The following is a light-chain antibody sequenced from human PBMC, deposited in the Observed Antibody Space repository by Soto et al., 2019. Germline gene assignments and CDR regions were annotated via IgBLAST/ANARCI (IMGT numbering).Light chain of an antibody. J-gene: IGKJ1*01. Sequence: ELVLTQSPGTLSLSPGERATLSCRASPSVSSSYVAWYQQKPGQAPRLLIYEASIRAIVIPDRFSGSGSGTDFTLTISRLQPEDFAGYHCQQYGSSPPTFGQGAKVEIK. CDR1: PSVSSSY. CDR3: QQYGSSPPT. CDR2: EAS. V-gene: IGKV3-20*01.